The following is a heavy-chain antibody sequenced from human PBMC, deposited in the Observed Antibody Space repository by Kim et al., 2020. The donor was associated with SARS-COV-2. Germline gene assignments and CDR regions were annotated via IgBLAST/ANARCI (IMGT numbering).Heavy chain of an antibody. V-gene: IGHV4-31*03. CDR2: IYYSGST. CDR1: GASISSGGYY. D-gene: IGHD6-13*01. CDR3: ERDIQEQLVLGHAFDI. J-gene: IGHJ3*02. Sequence: SETLYLTCTVFGASISSGGYYWSWIRQHPGRGLEWIGYIYYSGSTRYNPSFKSRVAISLDTSINQFSLKLSSVTSADTAIYYCERDIQEQLVLGHAFDIWGQGTVVNVSS.